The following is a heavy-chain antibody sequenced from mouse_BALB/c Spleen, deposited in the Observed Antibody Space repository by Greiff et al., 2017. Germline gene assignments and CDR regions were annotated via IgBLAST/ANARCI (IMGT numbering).Heavy chain of an antibody. CDR1: GYTFTSYW. CDR3: ARLYRYDVDYAMDY. Sequence: VQLQQSGAELVKPGASVKLSCKTSGYTFTSYWIQWVKQRPGQGLGWIGEIFPGTGTTYYNEKFKGKATLTIDTSSSTAYMQLSSLTSEDSAVYFCARLYRYDVDYAMDYWGQGTSVTVSS. D-gene: IGHD2-14*01. CDR2: IFPGTGTT. J-gene: IGHJ4*01. V-gene: IGHV1S132*01.